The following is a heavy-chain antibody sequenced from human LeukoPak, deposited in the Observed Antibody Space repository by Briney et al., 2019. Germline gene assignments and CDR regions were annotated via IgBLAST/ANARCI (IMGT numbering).Heavy chain of an antibody. J-gene: IGHJ3*02. D-gene: IGHD2-21*02. CDR3: ARQLIAYCGGDCYDAFDI. CDR1: GYSFTSYW. CDR2: IYPGDSDT. V-gene: IGHV5-51*01. Sequence: GESLQISSEGSGYSFTSYWIGWVRQMPGKGLEWMGIIYPGDSDTRYSPSFQGQVTISADKSISTAYLQWSSLKASDTAMYYCARQLIAYCGGDCYDAFDIWGQATLVTVSS.